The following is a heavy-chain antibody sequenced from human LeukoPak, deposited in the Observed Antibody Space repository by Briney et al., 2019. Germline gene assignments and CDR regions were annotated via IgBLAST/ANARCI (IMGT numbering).Heavy chain of an antibody. Sequence: ETLSLTCTVSGGSISSYYWSWIRQPPGKGLEWIGYIYYSGSTSYNPSLKSRVTISVDTSKNQFSLKLSSVTAADTAVYYCARVCPDSSGYYWYYYYGMDVWGQGTTVTVSS. V-gene: IGHV4-59*01. J-gene: IGHJ6*02. CDR2: IYYSGST. CDR1: GGSISSYY. CDR3: ARVCPDSSGYYWYYYYGMDV. D-gene: IGHD3-22*01.